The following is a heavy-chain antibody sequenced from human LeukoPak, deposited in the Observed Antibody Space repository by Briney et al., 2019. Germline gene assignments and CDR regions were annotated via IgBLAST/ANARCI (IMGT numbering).Heavy chain of an antibody. J-gene: IGHJ4*02. CDR2: IHSDGGST. D-gene: IGHD4-17*01. Sequence: GGSLRLSCGASGISFSSSWMHWVRQGPGKGLEWVSRIHSDGGSTTYADSVRGRFTSSRDNAKNTLYLQMNSLRAEDTAVYYCARGTGYGVFDYWGQGTRVTVSS. CDR1: GISFSSSW. CDR3: ARGTGYGVFDY. V-gene: IGHV3-74*01.